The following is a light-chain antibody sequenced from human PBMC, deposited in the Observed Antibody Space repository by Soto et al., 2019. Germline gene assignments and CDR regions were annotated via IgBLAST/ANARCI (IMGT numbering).Light chain of an antibody. Sequence: DIQMTQSPSSVSASVGDRITITCRASQDIGGRLAWYQQKPGKAPKLLIYKASTLKSGVPSRFSGSGSGTEFTLTISSLQPDDFATYYCQQYMSYSFGQGTRWIS. CDR2: KAS. J-gene: IGKJ1*01. CDR3: QQYMSYS. CDR1: QDIGGR. V-gene: IGKV1-5*03.